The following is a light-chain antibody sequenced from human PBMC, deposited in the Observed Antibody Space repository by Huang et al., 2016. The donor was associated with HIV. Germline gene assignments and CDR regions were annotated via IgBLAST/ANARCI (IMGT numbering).Light chain of an antibody. Sequence: DIVMTQSPDSLAVSLGERATINCKSSQSVLYSSNNKNYLVGYQQKPGQPPKLIIYWASTRESGVPDRFSGSRSGTDFTLTISSLQAEDVAVYYCQQYYSAPLTFGGGTKVEIK. J-gene: IGKJ4*01. CDR1: QSVLYSSNNKNY. CDR3: QQYYSAPLT. V-gene: IGKV4-1*01. CDR2: WAS.